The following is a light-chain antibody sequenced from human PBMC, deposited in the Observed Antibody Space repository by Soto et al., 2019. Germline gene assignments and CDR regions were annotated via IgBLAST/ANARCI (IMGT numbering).Light chain of an antibody. CDR3: AAWDGGLTPQGV. CDR1: TSNIGKYY. J-gene: IGLJ1*01. CDR2: DNN. Sequence: QSVLTQPPSVSAAPAQRVTISCSGSTSNIGKYYVSWYQQVPGTAPRLLIYDNNQRPSGIPDRFSGSKSGTSATLAITGLQTGDEADYYCAAWDGGLTPQGVFGTGTNITVL. V-gene: IGLV1-51*01.